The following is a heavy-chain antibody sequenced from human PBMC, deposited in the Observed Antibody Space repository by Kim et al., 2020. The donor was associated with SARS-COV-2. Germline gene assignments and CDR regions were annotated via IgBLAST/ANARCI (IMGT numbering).Heavy chain of an antibody. CDR2: ISAYNGNT. J-gene: IGHJ3*02. CDR1: GYTFTSYG. CDR3: ARDSWAVVIPSDAFDI. Sequence: ASVKVSCKASGYTFTSYGISWVRQAPGQGLEWMGWISAYNGNTNYAQKLQGRVTMTTDTSTSTAYMELRSLRSDDTAVYYCARDSWAVVIPSDAFDIWGQGTMVTVSS. V-gene: IGHV1-18*04. D-gene: IGHD3-22*01.